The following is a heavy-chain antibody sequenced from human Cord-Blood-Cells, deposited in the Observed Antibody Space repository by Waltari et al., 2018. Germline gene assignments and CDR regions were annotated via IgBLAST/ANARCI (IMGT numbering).Heavy chain of an antibody. CDR1: GGSFSGYY. CDR2: INHSGST. V-gene: IGHV4-34*01. J-gene: IGHJ4*02. CDR3: ARIGARPFDY. D-gene: IGHD6-6*01. Sequence: QVQLQQWGAGLLKPSETLSLTCAVYGGSFSGYYWSWIRQPPGKGLEWIGEINHSGSTNYNPSLKSRVTISVDTSKNQFSLKLSSVTAADTVVYYCARIGARPFDYWGQGTLVTVSS.